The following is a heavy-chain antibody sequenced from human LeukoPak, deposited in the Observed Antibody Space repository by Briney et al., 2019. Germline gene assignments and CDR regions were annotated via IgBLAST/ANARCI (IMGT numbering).Heavy chain of an antibody. Sequence: PSETLSPTCTVSGGSIITRSYNWGWIRQPPGKGLEWIGSIYYSGSTNYNPSLKSRVTIYVDTSKNQFSLRLTSVTAADTAVYYCARRSVAVENYFDYWGQGSLVTVSS. CDR2: IYYSGST. CDR1: GGSIITRSYN. V-gene: IGHV4-39*01. J-gene: IGHJ4*02. CDR3: ARRSVAVENYFDY. D-gene: IGHD6-19*01.